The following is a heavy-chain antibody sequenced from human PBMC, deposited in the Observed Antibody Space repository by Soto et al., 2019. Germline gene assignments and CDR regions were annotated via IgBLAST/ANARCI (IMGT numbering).Heavy chain of an antibody. J-gene: IGHJ6*03. Sequence: GASVKVSCKASGYTFTSYYMHWVRQAPGQGLEWMGIINPSGGSTSYAQKFQGRVTMTRDTSTSTVYMELSSLRSEDTAVYYCARDQWLVLLDYYYYLDVWGKGTTVTVSS. CDR1: GYTFTSYY. D-gene: IGHD6-19*01. V-gene: IGHV1-46*01. CDR2: INPSGGST. CDR3: ARDQWLVLLDYYYYLDV.